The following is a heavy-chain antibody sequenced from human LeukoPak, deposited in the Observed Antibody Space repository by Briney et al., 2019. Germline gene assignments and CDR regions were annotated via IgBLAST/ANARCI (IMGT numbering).Heavy chain of an antibody. CDR1: GYNFTIYW. J-gene: IGHJ4*02. Sequence: GESLKISCKGSGYNFTIYWIGWVRQMPGKGLEWMGIIHPGDSDTRYSPSFQGQVTISADKSISTAYLQWSSLKASDTAMYYCASGRWELPNPADYWGQGTLVTVSS. D-gene: IGHD1-26*01. V-gene: IGHV5-51*01. CDR2: IHPGDSDT. CDR3: ASGRWELPNPADY.